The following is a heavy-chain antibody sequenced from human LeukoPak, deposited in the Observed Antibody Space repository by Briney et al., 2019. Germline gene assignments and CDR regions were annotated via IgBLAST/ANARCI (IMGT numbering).Heavy chain of an antibody. CDR1: GFTFSSYA. Sequence: PGGSLRLSCAASGFTFSSYAMSWVRQAPGKGLEWVSAISGSGGSTYYADSVKGRFTISRDNSKNTLYLQMNSLRAEDTAVYYCAKVPAALYYYYYGMDVWGQGTTVTVSS. CDR3: AKVPAALYYYYYGMDV. D-gene: IGHD2-2*01. J-gene: IGHJ6*02. CDR2: ISGSGGST. V-gene: IGHV3-23*01.